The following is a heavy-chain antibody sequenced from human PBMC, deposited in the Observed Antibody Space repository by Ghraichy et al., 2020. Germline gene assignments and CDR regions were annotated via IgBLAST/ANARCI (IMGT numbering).Heavy chain of an antibody. CDR2: VSYDGNEQ. CDR1: GFTFSTYG. D-gene: IGHD3-10*01. V-gene: IGHV3-30*18. Sequence: LSLTCAASGFTFSTYGMHWFRRAPGRGLEWVAVVSYDGNEQYYAESVKGRFTISRDDSKNTLYLQMNSLRPEDTAVYYCAKDRDYYGRSDYWGQGALVTVSS. CDR3: AKDRDYYGRSDY. J-gene: IGHJ4*02.